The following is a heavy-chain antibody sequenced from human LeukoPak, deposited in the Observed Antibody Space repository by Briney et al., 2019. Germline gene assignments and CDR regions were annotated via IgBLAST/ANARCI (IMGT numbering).Heavy chain of an antibody. CDR3: AHTVLPWFGELFRDAFDI. J-gene: IGHJ3*02. D-gene: IGHD3-10*01. CDR1: GFSLSTRGVG. Sequence: SGPRRVKPTQTLTLTGTFPGFSLSTRGVGVGWIRQPPGKALEWLALIYWDDDKRYSPSLKSRLTITKDTSKNQVVLTMTNMDPVDTATYYCAHTVLPWFGELFRDAFDIWGQGTMVTVSS. CDR2: IYWDDDK. V-gene: IGHV2-5*02.